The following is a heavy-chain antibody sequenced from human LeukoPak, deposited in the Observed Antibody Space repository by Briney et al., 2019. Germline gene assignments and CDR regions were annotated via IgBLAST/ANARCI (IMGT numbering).Heavy chain of an antibody. D-gene: IGHD6-19*01. V-gene: IGHV4-59*08. CDR3: AGIAVAGLSLYYMDV. CDR2: IYYSGST. J-gene: IGHJ6*03. CDR1: GGSISSYY. Sequence: PSETLSLTCTVSGGSISSYYWSWIRQPPGKGLEWIGYIYYSGSTNYNPSLKSRVTISVDTSKNQFSLKLSSVTAADTAVYYCAGIAVAGLSLYYMDVWGKGTTVTISS.